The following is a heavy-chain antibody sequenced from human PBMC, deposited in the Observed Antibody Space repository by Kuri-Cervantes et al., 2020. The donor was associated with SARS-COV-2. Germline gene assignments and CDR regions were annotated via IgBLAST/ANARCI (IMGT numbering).Heavy chain of an antibody. CDR1: GYTFTGYY. CDR3: ARGLTLEGDSYGYHY. CDR2: INPNSGGT. V-gene: IGHV1-2*02. J-gene: IGHJ4*02. D-gene: IGHD5-18*01. Sequence: ASEKVSCLDSGYTFTGYYMHWVRQAPGQGLEWMGWINPNSGGTNYAQKFQGRVTMTRDTSISTAYMELSRLRSDDTAVYYCARGLTLEGDSYGYHYWGQGTLVTVSS.